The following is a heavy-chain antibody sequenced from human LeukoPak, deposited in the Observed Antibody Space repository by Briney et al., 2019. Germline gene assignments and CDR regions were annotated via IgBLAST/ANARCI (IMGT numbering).Heavy chain of an antibody. CDR3: ARAWKQWLVPEVIFDY. D-gene: IGHD6-19*01. CDR2: INPNGGST. CDR1: GFTFDHYG. Sequence: GGSLRLSCTASGFTFDHYGMSWVRQAPGKGLEWVSGINPNGGSTGYADSVKGRLTITRHNSKNTLYLPMNSLRAADTAVYYCARAWKQWLVPEVIFDYWGQGTLVTVSS. V-gene: IGHV3-20*04. J-gene: IGHJ4*02.